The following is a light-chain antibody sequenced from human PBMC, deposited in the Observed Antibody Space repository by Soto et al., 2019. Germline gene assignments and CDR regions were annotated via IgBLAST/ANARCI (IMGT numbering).Light chain of an antibody. Sequence: DILMTHSPSILSASVSYSVTITCRASQSISKWVAGYQQRAGKAPTALIFDASNSEKGVPSRFSGSGSGTAITLIISGLRPEDFATYYCHQYDSYPYTFGQGTRLEIK. CDR3: HQYDSYPYT. CDR1: QSISKW. V-gene: IGKV1-5*01. CDR2: DAS. J-gene: IGKJ5*01.